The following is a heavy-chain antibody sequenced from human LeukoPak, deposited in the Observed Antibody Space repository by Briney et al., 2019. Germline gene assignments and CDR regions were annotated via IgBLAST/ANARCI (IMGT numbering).Heavy chain of an antibody. D-gene: IGHD5-12*01. CDR2: ISGSGGST. J-gene: IGHJ4*02. CDR1: GFTFSSYA. V-gene: IGHV3-23*01. CDR3: ANGYDLYSFDY. Sequence: GGSLRLSCAASGFTFSSYAMSWVRQAPGKGREWVSAISGSGGSTYYADSVKGRVTISRDNSKNTLYLQMHSLRAEDTAVYYCANGYDLYSFDYWGQGTLVTVSS.